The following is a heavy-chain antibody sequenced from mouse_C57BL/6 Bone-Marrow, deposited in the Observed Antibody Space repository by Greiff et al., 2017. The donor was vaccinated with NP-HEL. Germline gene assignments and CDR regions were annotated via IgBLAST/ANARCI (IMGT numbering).Heavy chain of an antibody. Sequence: EVQLVESGGGLVQPGGSMKLSCVASGFTFSNYWMNWVRQSPEKGLEWVAQIRLKSDNYATHYAESVKGRFTISRDDSKSSVYLQMNNLRAEDTGIYYCTVKANYYGYGWGQGTTLTVSS. CDR3: TVKANYYGYG. V-gene: IGHV6-3*01. CDR2: IRLKSDNYAT. J-gene: IGHJ2*01. D-gene: IGHD2-2*01. CDR1: GFTFSNYW.